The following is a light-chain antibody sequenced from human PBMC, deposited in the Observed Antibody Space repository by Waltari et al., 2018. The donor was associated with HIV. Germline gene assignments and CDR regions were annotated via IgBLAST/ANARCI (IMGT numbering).Light chain of an antibody. J-gene: IGLJ1*01. Sequence: SSELTQEPAMSVALGQTVRITCQGDSLSRDSANWYQQKPGQAPGLLIEGKGNRPARTPARFSAASSGNTASLTITGAQAEDEADYYCDSRDTNDKDHVLGTGTKVTV. CDR1: SLSRDS. CDR2: GKG. V-gene: IGLV3-19*01. CDR3: DSRDTNDKDHV.